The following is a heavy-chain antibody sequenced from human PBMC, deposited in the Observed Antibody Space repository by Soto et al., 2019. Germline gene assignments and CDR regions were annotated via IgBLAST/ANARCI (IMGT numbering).Heavy chain of an antibody. J-gene: IGHJ4*02. V-gene: IGHV3-7*01. CDR2: IKQDGSDE. Sequence: PGGSLRISCAASGLTFSSYWMTWVRQAPGKGLECVANIKQDGSDEFYVDSVKGRFTISRDNAKNSLYLQMNSQRAEDTAVYYCARDVGYDWGQGTLVTVSS. CDR1: GLTFSSYW. CDR3: ARDVGYD. D-gene: IGHD5-12*01.